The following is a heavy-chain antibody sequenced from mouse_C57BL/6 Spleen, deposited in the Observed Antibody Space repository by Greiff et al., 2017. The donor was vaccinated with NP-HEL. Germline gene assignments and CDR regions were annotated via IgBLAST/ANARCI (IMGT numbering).Heavy chain of an antibody. V-gene: IGHV6-3*01. CDR3: TVYYYGPFAY. CDR1: GFTFSNYW. Sequence: EVKVEESGGGLVQPGGSMKLSCVASGFTFSNYWMNWVRQSPEKGLEWVAQIRLKSDNYATHYAESVKGRFTISRDDSKSSVYLQMNNLRAEDTGIYYCTVYYYGPFAYWGQGTLVTVSA. J-gene: IGHJ3*01. CDR2: IRLKSDNYAT. D-gene: IGHD1-1*01.